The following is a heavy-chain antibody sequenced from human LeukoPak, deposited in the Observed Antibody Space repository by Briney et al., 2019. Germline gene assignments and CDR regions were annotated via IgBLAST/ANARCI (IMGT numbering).Heavy chain of an antibody. CDR3: ARVNSDYYDSSGYYY. J-gene: IGHJ4*02. CDR2: ISSSTSTI. CDR1: GFTFSTYS. Sequence: GGSLRLSCAASGFTFSTYSMNWVRQAPGKGLEWVSYISSSTSTIYYADSVKGRFTISRDNAKNSLYLQMNSLRAEDTAVYYCARVNSDYYDSSGYYYWGQGTLVTVSS. V-gene: IGHV3-48*01. D-gene: IGHD3-22*01.